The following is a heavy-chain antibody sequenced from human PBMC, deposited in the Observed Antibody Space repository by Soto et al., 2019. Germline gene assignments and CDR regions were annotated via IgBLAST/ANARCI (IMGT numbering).Heavy chain of an antibody. V-gene: IGHV4-30-2*01. Sequence: TKSHTCAVSGGALSSGGYSWRWIRQPPGKGLEWIGYIYHSGSTYYNPSLKSRVTISVDRSKNQFSLKLSSVTAADTAVYYCARALDTAMSAWVQGTLVTVSS. J-gene: IGHJ4*02. CDR1: GGALSSGGYS. CDR2: IYHSGST. D-gene: IGHD5-18*01. CDR3: ARALDTAMSA.